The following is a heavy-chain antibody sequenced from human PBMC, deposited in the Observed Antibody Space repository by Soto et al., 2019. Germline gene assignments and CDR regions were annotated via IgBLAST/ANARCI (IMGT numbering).Heavy chain of an antibody. V-gene: IGHV3-30*18. CDR3: AKGHSSGWYYFDY. CDR2: ISYDGSTK. Sequence: QVQLVESGGGVVQPGRSLRLSCAASGFTFSSYGMHWVRQAPGKGLEWVAVISYDGSTKYYPDSVKGRFTISRDNSKNTLYLQMNSLRAEDKAVYYCAKGHSSGWYYFDYWGQGTLVTVSS. D-gene: IGHD6-19*01. CDR1: GFTFSSYG. J-gene: IGHJ4*02.